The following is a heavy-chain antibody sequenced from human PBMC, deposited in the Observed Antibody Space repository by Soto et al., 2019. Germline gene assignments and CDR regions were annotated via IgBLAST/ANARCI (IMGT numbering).Heavy chain of an antibody. CDR3: ARGDIGYQSDFDY. Sequence: SETLSLTCAVSGGSISSSKWWSWVRQPPGKGLEWIGEIYHGGSPNYNPSLKSRVTISVDKSKNQFSLNLSSVTAADTAVYYCARGDIGYQSDFDYWGRGTLVTVSS. J-gene: IGHJ4*02. D-gene: IGHD5-12*01. V-gene: IGHV4-4*02. CDR1: GGSISSSKW. CDR2: IYHGGSP.